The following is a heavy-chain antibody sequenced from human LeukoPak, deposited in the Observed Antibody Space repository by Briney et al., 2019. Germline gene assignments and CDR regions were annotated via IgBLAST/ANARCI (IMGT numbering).Heavy chain of an antibody. D-gene: IGHD6-19*01. CDR3: AREGLAVAVNWFDP. V-gene: IGHV4-34*01. J-gene: IGHJ5*02. Sequence: SETLSLTCAVYGESFSGYYWSWIRQPPGKGLEWIGEINHSGSTNYNPSLKSRVTISVDTSKNQFSLKLSSVTAADTAVYYCAREGLAVAVNWFDPWGQGTLVTVSS. CDR2: INHSGST. CDR1: GESFSGYY.